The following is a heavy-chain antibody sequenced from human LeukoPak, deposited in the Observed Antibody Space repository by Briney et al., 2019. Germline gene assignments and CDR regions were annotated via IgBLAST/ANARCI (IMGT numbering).Heavy chain of an antibody. CDR1: GYIFANYW. D-gene: IGHD4-17*01. CDR2: IFPGDSEI. Sequence: GESLKISCKGSGYIFANYWIAWVRQMPGKGLEWMGTIFPGDSEIRYSPSFQGQVTISADRSISTAYLQWSSLEASGTAMFYCARHKDANKFPDYDDPDAFDIWGHGTAVIVSS. J-gene: IGHJ3*02. CDR3: ARHKDANKFPDYDDPDAFDI. V-gene: IGHV5-51*01.